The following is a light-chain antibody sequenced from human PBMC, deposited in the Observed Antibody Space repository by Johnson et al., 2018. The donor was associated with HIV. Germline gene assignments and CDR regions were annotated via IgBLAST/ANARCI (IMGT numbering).Light chain of an antibody. Sequence: QSVLTQPPSVSAAPGQKVTISCSGSSSNIGNNYVSWYQQLPGTAPKLLIYENNKRPSGIPDRFSGSKSGTSATLGITGLQTGDEADYYCGTWDTSLSDYYGFGTGTKVTV. CDR2: ENN. CDR1: SSNIGNNY. CDR3: GTWDTSLSDYYG. J-gene: IGLJ1*01. V-gene: IGLV1-51*02.